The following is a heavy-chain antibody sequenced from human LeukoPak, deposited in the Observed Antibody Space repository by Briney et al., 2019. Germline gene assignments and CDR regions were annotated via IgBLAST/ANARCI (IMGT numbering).Heavy chain of an antibody. J-gene: IGHJ5*02. CDR2: IYYSGST. D-gene: IGHD1-14*01. CDR1: GGSISSYY. Sequence: SETLSLTCTVSGGSISSYYWSWIRQPPGKGLEWIGYIYYSGSTNYNPSLKSRVTISVDTSKNQFSLKLSSGTAADTAVYYCARKRISNWFDPWGQGTLVTVSS. V-gene: IGHV4-59*01. CDR3: ARKRISNWFDP.